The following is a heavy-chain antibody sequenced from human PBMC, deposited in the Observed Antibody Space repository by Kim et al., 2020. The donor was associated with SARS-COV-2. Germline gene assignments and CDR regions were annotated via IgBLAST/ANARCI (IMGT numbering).Heavy chain of an antibody. J-gene: IGHJ6*02. CDR3: ARVGIWGYGSGSHTGGFNYYYYGMDV. D-gene: IGHD3-10*01. V-gene: IGHV4-61*02. Sequence: SETLSLTCTVSGGSISSGSYYWSWIRQPAGKGLEWIGRIYTSGSTNYNPSLKSRVTISVDTSKNQFSLKLSSVTAADTAVYYCARVGIWGYGSGSHTGGFNYYYYGMDVWGQGTTVTVSS. CDR1: GGSISSGSYY. CDR2: IYTSGST.